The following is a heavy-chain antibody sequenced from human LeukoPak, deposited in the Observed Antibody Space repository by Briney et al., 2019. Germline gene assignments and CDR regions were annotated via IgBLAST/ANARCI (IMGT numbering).Heavy chain of an antibody. J-gene: IGHJ4*02. V-gene: IGHV3-15*01. Sequence: GRSLRLSCAASGFTLSTVWLTWVRQAPGKGLEWVGRIKEKSEGGTADYAAPVKGRFTILRDDSKNTLYLQMNSLKTEDTGVYWCTSTLGYWGQGTLVTVAS. D-gene: IGHD3-3*02. CDR2: IKEKSEGGTA. CDR3: TSTLGY. CDR1: GFTLSTVW.